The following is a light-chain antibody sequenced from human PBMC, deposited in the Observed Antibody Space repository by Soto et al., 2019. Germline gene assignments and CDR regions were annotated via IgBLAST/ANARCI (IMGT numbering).Light chain of an antibody. J-gene: IGKJ4*01. CDR3: QQHRRYPST. CDR2: AAS. Sequence: IQLTHYTSSLSAPVGVQLTITCRASQNIASCLAWYQQKPGEAPKLLIYAASTLDGGVPSRFSGSGSGTDFALTITSLQADDFATYYCQQHRRYPSTFGRGTKVDI. CDR1: QNIASC. V-gene: IGKV1-9*01.